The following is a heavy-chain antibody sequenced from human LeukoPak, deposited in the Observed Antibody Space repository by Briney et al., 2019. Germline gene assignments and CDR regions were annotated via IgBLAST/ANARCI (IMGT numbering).Heavy chain of an antibody. CDR1: GYTFTGYY. D-gene: IGHD2-15*01. Sequence: ASVKVSCKASGYTFTGYYMHRVRQAPGQGLEWMGWINPNSGGTNYAQKFQGRVTMTRDTSISTAYMELSRLRSDDTAVYYCARGPSYLGYCSGGSCQQRTRKYYFDYWGQGTLVTVSS. CDR3: ARGPSYLGYCSGGSCQQRTRKYYFDY. V-gene: IGHV1-2*02. J-gene: IGHJ4*02. CDR2: INPNSGGT.